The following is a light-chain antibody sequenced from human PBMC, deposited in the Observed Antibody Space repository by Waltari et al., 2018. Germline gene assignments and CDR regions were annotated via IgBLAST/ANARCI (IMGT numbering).Light chain of an antibody. CDR3: QQRGNWPLT. CDR2: DAS. CDR1: QSVSSN. J-gene: IGKJ4*01. V-gene: IGKV3-11*01. Sequence: EIVLTQSPASLFLSPGERATLSCRASQSVSSNLGWYQQKPGQAPRLLIYDASNRATGIPARFTGSGSGTDFTLTITSLQPEDFAVYYCQQRGNWPLTFGGGTKVELK.